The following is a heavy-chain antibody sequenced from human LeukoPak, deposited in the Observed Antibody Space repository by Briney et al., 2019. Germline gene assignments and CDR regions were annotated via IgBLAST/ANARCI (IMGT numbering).Heavy chain of an antibody. CDR2: IHYSGST. J-gene: IGHJ4*02. D-gene: IGHD3-3*01. V-gene: IGHV4-30-4*08. Sequence: SWIRQPPGKGLVGIGYIHYSGSTYYNPSLKSRVTISVDTSKNQCSLKLSSVTAADTAVYYCARGALYNFWGGYYIDYWGEGTLVTVS. CDR3: ARGALYNFWGGYYIDY.